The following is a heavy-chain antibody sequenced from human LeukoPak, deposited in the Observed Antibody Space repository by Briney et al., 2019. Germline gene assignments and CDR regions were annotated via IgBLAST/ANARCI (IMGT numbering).Heavy chain of an antibody. J-gene: IGHJ5*02. D-gene: IGHD1-26*01. CDR1: GYTFTSYG. V-gene: IGHV1-18*01. Sequence: ASVKVSCKASGYTFTSYGISWVRQAPGQGLEWMGWISAYNGNTNQAQKFQGRVTTTTDTSTSTAYMELRSLRSDDTAVYYCARDGTRAYNWFDPWGQGTLVTVSS. CDR2: ISAYNGNT. CDR3: ARDGTRAYNWFDP.